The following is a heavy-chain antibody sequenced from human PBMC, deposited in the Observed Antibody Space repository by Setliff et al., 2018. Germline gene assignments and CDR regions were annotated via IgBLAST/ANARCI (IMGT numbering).Heavy chain of an antibody. Sequence: SETLSLTCSVFGDSTDSGEFFWSWIRQPVGKGLEWIGRIQRAGRTNYNPSLSGRATVSLDRSRNQFSLKLKSVTAADTAVYYCTRTKPIYGIFDNWFDPWGPGTLVTVSA. CDR1: GDSTDSGEFF. D-gene: IGHD4-17*01. CDR2: IQRAGRT. CDR3: TRTKPIYGIFDNWFDP. V-gene: IGHV4-61*02. J-gene: IGHJ5*02.